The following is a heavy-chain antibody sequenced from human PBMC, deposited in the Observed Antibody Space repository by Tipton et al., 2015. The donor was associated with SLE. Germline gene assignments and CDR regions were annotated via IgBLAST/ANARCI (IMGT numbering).Heavy chain of an antibody. Sequence: TLSLTCTVSGGSISSYYWSWIRQPPGKGLGWIGYIYYSGSTNYNPPLKSRVTISVDTSKNQFSLKLSSVTAADTAVYYCARYCSGGSCYYAFDIWGQGTMVTVSS. D-gene: IGHD2-15*01. CDR1: GGSISSYY. CDR2: IYYSGST. V-gene: IGHV4-59*01. J-gene: IGHJ3*02. CDR3: ARYCSGGSCYYAFDI.